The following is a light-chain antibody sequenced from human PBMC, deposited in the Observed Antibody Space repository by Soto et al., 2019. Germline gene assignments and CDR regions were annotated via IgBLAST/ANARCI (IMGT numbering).Light chain of an antibody. CDR1: QNIRTF. CDR2: GAS. Sequence: EVVLTQSPATLSLSPGERATLSCRASQNIRTFLDWYQQKPGQAPRLLIYGASNRATGIPARFSGSGSGTEFTLTISSLESEDFAVYYCQQHSHWPPWTFGQGTRVEI. J-gene: IGKJ1*01. CDR3: QQHSHWPPWT. V-gene: IGKV3-11*01.